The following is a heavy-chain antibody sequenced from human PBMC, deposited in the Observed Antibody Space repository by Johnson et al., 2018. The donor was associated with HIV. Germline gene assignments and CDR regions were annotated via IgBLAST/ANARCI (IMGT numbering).Heavy chain of an antibody. CDR2: INWNGGST. CDR3: ARDLRFDRLVQGSVIISGVFDM. J-gene: IGHJ3*02. V-gene: IGHV3-20*04. D-gene: IGHD3-10*01. Sequence: VQLVESGGGLVKPGGSLRLSCAASGFIFSYTYMTWVRQAPGKGLEWVSGINWNGGSTGYADSVKGRFTISRDNSKNTLFLQMNSLRTEDTAVYSCARDLRFDRLVQGSVIISGVFDMWGQGTVVHVSS. CDR1: GFIFSYTY.